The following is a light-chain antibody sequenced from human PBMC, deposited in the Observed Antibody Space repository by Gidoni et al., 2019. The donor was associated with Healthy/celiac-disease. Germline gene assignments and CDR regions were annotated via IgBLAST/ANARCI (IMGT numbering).Light chain of an antibody. V-gene: IGLV1-40*01. J-gene: IGLJ3*02. Sequence: QSVLTPPPSVSSAPGPRVTISCTGSSSNIGAGYAVHWYQQLPGTAPKLLIYGNSNRPSGVPDRCSGSKSGTSASLAITGLQAEDEADYYCQSYDSSLSGSVFGGGTKLTVL. CDR3: QSYDSSLSGSV. CDR1: SSNIGAGYA. CDR2: GNS.